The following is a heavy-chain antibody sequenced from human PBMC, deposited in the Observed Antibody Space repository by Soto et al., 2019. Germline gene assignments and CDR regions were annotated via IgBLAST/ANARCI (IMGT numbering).Heavy chain of an antibody. V-gene: IGHV1-18*01. D-gene: IGHD6-13*01. CDR2: ISAYNGNT. Sequence: QVQLVQSGAEVKKPGASVKVSCKASGYTFTNYAFSWVRQAPGQGLEWMGWISAYNGNTNYPQKLQGRVTMTTDTSTSTAYMELRSLRSDDTAVYYCARDLAEAGPFACWGQGTLVTVSS. J-gene: IGHJ4*02. CDR3: ARDLAEAGPFAC. CDR1: GYTFTNYA.